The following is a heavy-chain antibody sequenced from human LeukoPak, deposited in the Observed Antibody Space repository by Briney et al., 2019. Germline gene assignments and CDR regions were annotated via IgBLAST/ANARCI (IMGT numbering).Heavy chain of an antibody. Sequence: SVTLSLTCTVSGGSMNNYYWTWIRQPPGKGLEWIAYIFYSGSTNYNPSLKSRVTISVDTSKNQFSLKLNSVTAADTAVYYCARLRGNYFPDYWGQGTLVTVSS. V-gene: IGHV4-59*01. D-gene: IGHD2/OR15-2a*01. CDR1: GGSMNNYY. J-gene: IGHJ4*02. CDR3: ARLRGNYFPDY. CDR2: IFYSGST.